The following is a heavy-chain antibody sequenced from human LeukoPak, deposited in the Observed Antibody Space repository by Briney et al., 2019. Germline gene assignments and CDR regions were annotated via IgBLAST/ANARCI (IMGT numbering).Heavy chain of an antibody. CDR2: VSRSGSTK. J-gene: IGHJ6*02. D-gene: IGHD3-10*01. V-gene: IGHV3-48*03. Sequence: PGGSPRLSCTASGFTLSSYEMNWVRQAPGKGLEWVSSVSRSGSTKYHADSVQGRFTISRDNAAKSLYLQMNSLRAEDTSVYYCSPLSVVRGVMPSGMGVWGQGTTVTVSS. CDR1: GFTLSSYE. CDR3: SPLSVVRGVMPSGMGV.